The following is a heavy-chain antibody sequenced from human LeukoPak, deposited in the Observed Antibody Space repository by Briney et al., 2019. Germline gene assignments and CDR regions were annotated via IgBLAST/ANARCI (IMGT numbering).Heavy chain of an antibody. J-gene: IGHJ4*02. CDR1: GFDFSSHA. CDR3: ASVGKGFIDY. D-gene: IGHD7-27*01. Sequence: GGSLRLSCVASGFDFSSHAMSWVRQAPGKGLEWVSVIYSGGSTYYADSVKGRFTISRDNSKNTLYLQMNSLRAEDTAVYYCASVGKGFIDYWGQGTLVTVSS. CDR2: IYSGGST. V-gene: IGHV3-53*01.